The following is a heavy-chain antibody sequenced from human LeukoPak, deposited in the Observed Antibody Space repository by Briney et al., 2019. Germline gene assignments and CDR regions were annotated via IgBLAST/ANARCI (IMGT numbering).Heavy chain of an antibody. D-gene: IGHD1-26*01. CDR3: AREVLVGATGYYYYGMDV. V-gene: IGHV4-61*01. CDR1: GGSVSSGSYF. Sequence: SETLSLTCTVSGGSVSSGSYFWTWIRQPPGKGLEWIVYVYYSGSTNYNPSLKSRVTISVDTSKNQFSLKVSSVTAADTAVYYCAREVLVGATGYYYYGMDVWGQGTTVTVSS. CDR2: VYYSGST. J-gene: IGHJ6*02.